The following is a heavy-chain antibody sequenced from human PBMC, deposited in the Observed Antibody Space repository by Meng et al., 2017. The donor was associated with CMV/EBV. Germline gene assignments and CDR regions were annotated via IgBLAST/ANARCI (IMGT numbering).Heavy chain of an antibody. CDR2: IYPGDSDT. J-gene: IGHJ4*02. V-gene: IGHV5-51*01. Sequence: GESLKISRKGSGYSFTSYWIGWVRQMPGKGLEWMGIIYPGDSDTRYSPSFQGQVTISADKSISTAYLQWSSLKASDTAMYYCARQPYYYDSSGYYRGDFDYWGQGTLVTVSS. CDR1: GYSFTSYW. D-gene: IGHD3-22*01. CDR3: ARQPYYYDSSGYYRGDFDY.